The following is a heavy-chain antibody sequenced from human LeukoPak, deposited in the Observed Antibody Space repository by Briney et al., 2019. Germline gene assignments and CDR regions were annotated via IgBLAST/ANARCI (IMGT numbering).Heavy chain of an antibody. Sequence: PGGSLRLSCAASGFTFSSYSMNWVRQAPGKGLEWVSSISSSSSYIYYADSVEGRFTISRDNAKNSLYLQMNSLRAEDTAVYYCARDPSSGWPDYWGQGTLVTVSS. V-gene: IGHV3-21*01. CDR3: ARDPSSGWPDY. CDR1: GFTFSSYS. D-gene: IGHD6-19*01. J-gene: IGHJ4*02. CDR2: ISSSSSYI.